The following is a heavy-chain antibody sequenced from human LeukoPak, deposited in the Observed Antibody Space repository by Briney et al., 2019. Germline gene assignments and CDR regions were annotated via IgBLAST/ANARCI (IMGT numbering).Heavy chain of an antibody. J-gene: IGHJ4*02. Sequence: PSETLSLTCTVSGGSISSHYWSWVRQPPGKGLEWIGYIYYSGSTHYNPSLKSRVTISVDTSKNQFSLKLSSVTAADTGVYYCERDPYGGNVLDWGQGTLVTVSS. D-gene: IGHD4-23*01. V-gene: IGHV4-59*11. CDR2: IYYSGST. CDR3: ERDPYGGNVLD. CDR1: GGSISSHY.